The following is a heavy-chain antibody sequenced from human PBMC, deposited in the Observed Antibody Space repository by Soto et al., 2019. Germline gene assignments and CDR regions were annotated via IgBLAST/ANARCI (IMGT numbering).Heavy chain of an antibody. CDR2: ISAYNGNT. J-gene: IGHJ4*02. CDR3: AKWSGYYQYAGIDY. D-gene: IGHD3-3*01. CDR1: GYTFTSCG. V-gene: IGHV1-18*01. Sequence: GASVKVACKASGYTFTSCGISWLRQAPGQGLEWMGWISAYNGNTNYAQKLQGRVTMTTDTSTSTAYMELRSLRSDDTAVYYCAKWSGYYQYAGIDYWGQGTLVTVSS.